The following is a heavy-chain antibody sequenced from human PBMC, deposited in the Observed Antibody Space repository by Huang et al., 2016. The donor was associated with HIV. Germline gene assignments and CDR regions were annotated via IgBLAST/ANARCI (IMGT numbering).Heavy chain of an antibody. CDR1: GFTFSDYY. CDR2: ISSSGSDI. Sequence: QVQLVESGGGLVKPGGSLRLSCAASGFTFSDYYRSWIRQAPGSRREWVSYISSSGSDIYYTDSVKGRFTISRDNAKNSLYLQMNSLRAEDTAVYYCARSSGELGAPHNWGQGTLVTVSS. V-gene: IGHV3-11*01. J-gene: IGHJ4*02. D-gene: IGHD1-26*01. CDR3: ARSSGELGAPHN.